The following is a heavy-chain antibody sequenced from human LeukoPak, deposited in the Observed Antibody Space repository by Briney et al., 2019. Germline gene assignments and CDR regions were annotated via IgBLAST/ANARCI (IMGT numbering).Heavy chain of an antibody. CDR1: GGSISTNNW. Sequence: PSETLSLTCAVSGGSISTNNWWHWVRQSPGKGLEWIGEIYHNGNTNYNPSLKSRVTMSVDTSKNQFSLKVNYVTAADTATYYCARGRGAPYYYDSSGYYPADYWGQGTLVTVSS. V-gene: IGHV4-4*02. CDR3: ARGRGAPYYYDSSGYYPADY. J-gene: IGHJ4*02. D-gene: IGHD3-22*01. CDR2: IYHNGNT.